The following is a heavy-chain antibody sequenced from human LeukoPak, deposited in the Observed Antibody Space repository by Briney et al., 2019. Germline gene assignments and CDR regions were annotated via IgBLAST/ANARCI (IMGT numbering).Heavy chain of an antibody. CDR1: GGTFNSYA. Sequence: ASVNVSCKASGGTFNSYAISWVRQAPGQGLEWMGRIIPILGIANYAQKFQGRVTITADKSTGTAYMELSSPRSEDVAVYYCAREPLGATVVTAPFDYWGQGTLVTVSS. J-gene: IGHJ4*02. CDR2: IIPILGIA. V-gene: IGHV1-69*04. CDR3: AREPLGATVVTAPFDY. D-gene: IGHD4-23*01.